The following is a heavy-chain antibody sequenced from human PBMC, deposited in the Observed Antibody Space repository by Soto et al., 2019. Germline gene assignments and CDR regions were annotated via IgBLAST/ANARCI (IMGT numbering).Heavy chain of an antibody. CDR3: ARDTPPRSGWYYFDS. D-gene: IGHD6-19*01. V-gene: IGHV6-1*01. J-gene: IGHJ4*02. CDR1: GDSVSSNSAA. CDR2: TYYRSKWYN. Sequence: XQPLSLTSAISGDSVSSNSAACSLIRHSPSRGLEWLGRTYYRSKWYNDFAVSVKSRITITADTSKNQFSLQLSSVTPEDTAVYYCARDTPPRSGWYYFDSWGQGTLVTVSS.